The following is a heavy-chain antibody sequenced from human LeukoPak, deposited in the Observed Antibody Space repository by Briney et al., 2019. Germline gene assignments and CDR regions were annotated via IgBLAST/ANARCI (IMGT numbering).Heavy chain of an antibody. CDR1: GYTFIRYY. CDR2: INPNSGGT. V-gene: IGHV1-2*06. J-gene: IGHJ6*03. D-gene: IGHD2-15*01. CDR3: ARLGYCSGGSCYSLDYYYYMDV. Sequence: ASVKVSCKAPGYTFIRYYMHWVRQAPGRGLEWMGRINPNSGGTNYAQKFQGRVTMTRDTSIGTAYRERSRLRSDDTAVYYCARLGYCSGGSCYSLDYYYYMDVWGKGTTVTVSS.